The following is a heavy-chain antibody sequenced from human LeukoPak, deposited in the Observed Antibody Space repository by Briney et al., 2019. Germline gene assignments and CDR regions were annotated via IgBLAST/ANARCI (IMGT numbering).Heavy chain of an antibody. J-gene: IGHJ3*02. CDR3: AREAYYYDSSGHDAFDI. CDR2: IYYSGST. D-gene: IGHD3-22*01. V-gene: IGHV4-31*03. Sequence: SGTLSLTCTVSDGSISSGGYYWSWIRQHPGKGLEWIGYIYYSGSTYYNPSLKSRVTISVDTSKNQFSLKLSSVTAADTAVYYCAREAYYYDSSGHDAFDIWGQGTMVTVSS. CDR1: DGSISSGGYY.